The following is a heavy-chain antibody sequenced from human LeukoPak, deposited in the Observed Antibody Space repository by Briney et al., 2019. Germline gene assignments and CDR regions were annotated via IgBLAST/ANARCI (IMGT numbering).Heavy chain of an antibody. J-gene: IGHJ4*02. V-gene: IGHV3-23*01. Sequence: GGSLRLSCVVSGFTFKNCAMSWVRQAPGKGLEWVSTISDSGDSTYYADPVKGRFAISRDNSKNTLYLQVNSLRADDTAVYYCAKVIGLVDPFDYWGQGTLVTVSS. D-gene: IGHD3-22*01. CDR3: AKVIGLVDPFDY. CDR2: ISDSGDST. CDR1: GFTFKNCA.